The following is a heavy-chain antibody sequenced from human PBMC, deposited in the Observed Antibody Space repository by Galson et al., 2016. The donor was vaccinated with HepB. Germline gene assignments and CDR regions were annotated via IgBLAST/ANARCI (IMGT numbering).Heavy chain of an antibody. CDR2: ISGGGSST. V-gene: IGHV3-23*01. J-gene: IGHJ4*02. CDR3: TRPMYDTTGSASGNFDY. D-gene: IGHD3-22*01. CDR1: GFTFSTYA. Sequence: SLRLFCAASGFTFSTYAMSWVRQAPGKGLEWVSLISGGGSSTFYADSVKGRFTISRNNSKNTLYLQMNSLRAEDTAVYYCTRPMYDTTGSASGNFDYWGQGEVVTVSS.